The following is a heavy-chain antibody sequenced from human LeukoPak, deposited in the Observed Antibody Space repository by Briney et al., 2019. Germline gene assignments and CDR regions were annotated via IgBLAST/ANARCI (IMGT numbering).Heavy chain of an antibody. J-gene: IGHJ4*02. D-gene: IGHD1-14*01. CDR1: GFTVSSNY. Sequence: TGGSLRLSCAAFGFTVSSNYMSWVRQAPGKGLEWVSGIYADGGTYYADSVKGRFTISRDISKNTLYLQMNSLRAEDTAVYYCATPLTGLNYWGQGTLVTVSS. CDR3: ATPLTGLNY. V-gene: IGHV3-53*01. CDR2: IYADGGT.